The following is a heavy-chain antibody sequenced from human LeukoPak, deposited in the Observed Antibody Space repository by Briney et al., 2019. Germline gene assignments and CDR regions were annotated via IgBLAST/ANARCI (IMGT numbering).Heavy chain of an antibody. V-gene: IGHV1-69*05. D-gene: IGHD3-10*01. CDR1: GGTFSSYA. J-gene: IGHJ4*02. CDR2: IIPIFGTA. CDR3: ARETDYGSGSSDY. Sequence: SVKVSCKASGGTFSSYAISWVRQAPGQGLEWMGRIIPIFGTANYAQKFQGRVTITTDESKSTAYMELSSLRSEDTAVYYCARETDYGSGSSDYWGQGTLVTVSS.